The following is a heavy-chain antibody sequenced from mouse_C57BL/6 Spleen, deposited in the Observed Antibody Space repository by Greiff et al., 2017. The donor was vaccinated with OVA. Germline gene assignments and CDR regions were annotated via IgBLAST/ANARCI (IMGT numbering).Heavy chain of an antibody. CDR1: GFNIKDYY. D-gene: IGHD4-1*01. J-gene: IGHJ2*01. CDR3: ALGTGPYYFDY. Sequence: EVKVVESGAELVKPGASVKLSCTASGFNIKDYYMHWVKQRTEQGLEWIGRIDPEDGETKYAPKFQGKATITADTSSNTAYLQLSSLTSEDTAVYYCALGTGPYYFDYWGQGTTLTVSS. CDR2: IDPEDGET. V-gene: IGHV14-2*01.